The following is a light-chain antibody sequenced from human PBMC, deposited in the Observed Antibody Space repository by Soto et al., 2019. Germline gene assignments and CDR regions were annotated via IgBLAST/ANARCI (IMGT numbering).Light chain of an antibody. V-gene: IGKV1-12*01. CDR2: AAS. CDR1: QGISIW. Sequence: DIQMTQSPSSVSASVGDRVTITCRASQGISIWLAWYQQKPGKAPNLLIYAASNLRSGVPSRFSGSGSGAYFTLTINNLQPEDFATYSCQQTNTFPPAFGGGTKVEIK. CDR3: QQTNTFPPA. J-gene: IGKJ4*01.